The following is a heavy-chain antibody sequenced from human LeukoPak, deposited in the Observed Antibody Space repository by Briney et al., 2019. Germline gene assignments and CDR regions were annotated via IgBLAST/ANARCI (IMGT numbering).Heavy chain of an antibody. J-gene: IGHJ4*02. V-gene: IGHV4-59*01. CDR2: IYYSGSA. CDR1: GDSISSYY. CDR3: ARSYYVSGSYIPFDY. D-gene: IGHD3-10*01. Sequence: SETLSLTCTVSGDSISSYYWSWIRQPPGKGLEWIGYIYYSGSANYHPSLKSRVTISVDTSKNRFSLRLSSVTAADTAVYFCARSYYVSGSYIPFDYWGQGTLVTVSS.